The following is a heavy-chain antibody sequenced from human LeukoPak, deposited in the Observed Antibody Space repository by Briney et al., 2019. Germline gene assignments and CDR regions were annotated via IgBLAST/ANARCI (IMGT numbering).Heavy chain of an antibody. CDR3: ARVNGPRTSYYDFWSGYSPADY. Sequence: ASVKVSCKASGYTFTSYGTSWVRQAPGQGLEWMGWISAYNGNTNYAQKLQGRVTMTTDTSTSTAYMELRSLRSDDTAVYYCARVNGPRTSYYDFWSGYSPADYWGQGTLVTVSS. CDR2: ISAYNGNT. CDR1: GYTFTSYG. V-gene: IGHV1-18*01. J-gene: IGHJ4*02. D-gene: IGHD3-3*01.